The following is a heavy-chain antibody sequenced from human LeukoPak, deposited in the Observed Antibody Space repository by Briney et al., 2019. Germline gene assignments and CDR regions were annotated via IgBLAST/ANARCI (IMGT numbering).Heavy chain of an antibody. V-gene: IGHV4-34*01. CDR1: GGSSSGYS. CDR3: ARVPGRPAAVFDY. D-gene: IGHD2-2*01. Sequence: PSETLSLTCAVYGGSSSGYSWSWIRQPPGKGLEWIGELNHSGSTNYNPSLKSRVTISVDTSKNQFSLKLSSVTAADSAFYYCARVPGRPAAVFDYWGQGTLVTVSS. CDR2: LNHSGST. J-gene: IGHJ4*02.